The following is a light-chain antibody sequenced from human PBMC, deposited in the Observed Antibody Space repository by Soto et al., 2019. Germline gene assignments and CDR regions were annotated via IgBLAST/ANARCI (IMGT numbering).Light chain of an antibody. CDR2: GAS. Sequence: EMVLTQSPGTLSLSPGEGATLSCRAIQSVRSNYLAWYQQKPGQAPRLLIYGASSRPTGIPDRCSGSGSGTDFTLTISRLEPEDFAVYYCQHYGGSPLYTFGQGTKLEIK. J-gene: IGKJ2*01. CDR3: QHYGGSPLYT. V-gene: IGKV3-20*01. CDR1: QSVRSNY.